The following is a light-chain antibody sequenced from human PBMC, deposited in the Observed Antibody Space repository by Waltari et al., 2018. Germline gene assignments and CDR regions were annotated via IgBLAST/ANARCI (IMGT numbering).Light chain of an antibody. CDR1: QSVLYSANSKNY. Sequence: DIVMTQSPDSLAVSLGERATINCKSSQSVLYSANSKNYLAWFQQKPGKPPKLLIYWASTRESGVPDRFSGSGSGTDFTLTISSLQAEDVAVYYCQQYYSPPLTFGGGTKVEIK. V-gene: IGKV4-1*01. J-gene: IGKJ4*01. CDR3: QQYYSPPLT. CDR2: WAS.